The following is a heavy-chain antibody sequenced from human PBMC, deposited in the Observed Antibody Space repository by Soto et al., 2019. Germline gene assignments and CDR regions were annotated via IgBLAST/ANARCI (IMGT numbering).Heavy chain of an antibody. V-gene: IGHV1-24*01. CDR2: FDPEDGET. J-gene: IGHJ3*02. CDR3: ATGWRVVVAATDDAFDI. D-gene: IGHD2-15*01. CDR1: GYTLTEFS. Sequence: ASVKVSCKVSGYTLTEFSMHWVRQAPGKGLEWMGGFDPEDGETIYAQKFQGRVTMTEDTSTDTAYMELSSLRSEDTAVYYCATGWRVVVAATDDAFDIWGQGTMVTVSS.